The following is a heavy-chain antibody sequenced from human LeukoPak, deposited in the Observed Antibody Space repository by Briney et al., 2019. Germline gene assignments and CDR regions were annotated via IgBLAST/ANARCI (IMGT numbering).Heavy chain of an antibody. Sequence: SETLSLTCAVSGGSVSRNWWSWVRQPPGKGLEWIGYIYYSGSTNYNPSLKSRVTISVDTSKNQFSLKLSSVTAADTAVYYCARVESGYSYGPLFDYWGQGTLVTVSS. J-gene: IGHJ4*02. CDR3: ARVESGYSYGPLFDY. CDR1: GGSVSRNW. V-gene: IGHV4-59*02. D-gene: IGHD5-18*01. CDR2: IYYSGST.